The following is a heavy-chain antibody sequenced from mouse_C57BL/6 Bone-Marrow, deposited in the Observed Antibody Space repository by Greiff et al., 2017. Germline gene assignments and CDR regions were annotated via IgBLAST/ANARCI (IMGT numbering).Heavy chain of an antibody. CDR2: IYPRSGNT. J-gene: IGHJ3*01. V-gene: IGHV1-81*01. Sequence: VQLQQSGAELARPGASVKLSCKASGYTFTSYGISWVKQRTGQGLEWIGEIYPRSGNTYYNEKFKGKATLTADKSSSTAYMELRSLTSEDSAVYFCARGGYPGFAYWGQGTLVTVSA. D-gene: IGHD2-2*01. CDR1: GYTFTSYG. CDR3: ARGGYPGFAY.